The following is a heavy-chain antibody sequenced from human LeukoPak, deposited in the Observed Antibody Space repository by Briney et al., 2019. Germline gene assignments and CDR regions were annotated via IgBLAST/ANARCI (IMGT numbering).Heavy chain of an antibody. Sequence: GASVKLSFNSAGYTFTSYGISWGRHPPGQGLGWMGWFSGYNGNINYAQKLPGRVTMTTDTSTSTAYMELRSLRSDDTAVYYCARDRGAVAGMGYWGQGTLVSVSS. CDR1: GYTFTSYG. CDR2: FSGYNGNI. J-gene: IGHJ4*02. CDR3: ARDRGAVAGMGY. D-gene: IGHD6-19*01. V-gene: IGHV1-18*01.